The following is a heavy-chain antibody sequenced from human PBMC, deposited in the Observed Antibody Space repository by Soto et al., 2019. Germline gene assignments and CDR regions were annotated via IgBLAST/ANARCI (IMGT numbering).Heavy chain of an antibody. J-gene: IGHJ6*02. CDR3: AKDYRGDLPLNYYYYGMDV. D-gene: IGHD3-10*01. CDR2: ISGSGGST. CDR1: GFTFSSYA. V-gene: IGHV3-23*01. Sequence: HPGGSLRLSCAASGFTFSSYAMSWVGQAPGKGLEWVSAISGSGGSTYYADSVKGRFTISRDNSKSTLYLQMNSLRAEDTAVYYCAKDYRGDLPLNYYYYGMDVWGQGTTVTVSS.